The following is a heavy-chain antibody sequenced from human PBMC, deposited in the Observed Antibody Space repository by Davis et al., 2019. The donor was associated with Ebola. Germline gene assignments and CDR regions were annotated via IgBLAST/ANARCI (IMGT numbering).Heavy chain of an antibody. CDR1: GYTFTSYG. Sequence: GESLKISCKASGYTFTSYGISWVRQAPGQGLEWMGWISAYNGNTNYAQKLQGRVTMTTDTSTSTAYMELRSLRSDDTAVYYCAAGKYYYDSSGYYPGDYWGQGTLVTVSS. CDR3: AAGKYYYDSSGYYPGDY. J-gene: IGHJ4*02. V-gene: IGHV1-18*01. D-gene: IGHD3-22*01. CDR2: ISAYNGNT.